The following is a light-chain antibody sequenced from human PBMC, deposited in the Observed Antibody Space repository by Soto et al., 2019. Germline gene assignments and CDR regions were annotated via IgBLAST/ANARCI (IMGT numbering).Light chain of an antibody. CDR3: QRYGSSPPRVT. J-gene: IGKJ4*01. V-gene: IGKV3-20*01. CDR1: QSVRSSY. CDR2: GAS. Sequence: EIVLTQSPGTLSLSPGERATLSCRASQSVRSSYLAWYQQKPGQAPRLLIYGASSRATGIPDRFSGSGSGTDFTLTISRLEPEDFGVYYCQRYGSSPPRVTFGGGTRVEMK.